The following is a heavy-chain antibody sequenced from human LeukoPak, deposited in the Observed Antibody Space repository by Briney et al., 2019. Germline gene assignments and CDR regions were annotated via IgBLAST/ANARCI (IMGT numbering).Heavy chain of an antibody. D-gene: IGHD6-13*01. V-gene: IGHV3-66*02. Sequence: GGSLRLSCAASGFTVSSNYMSWVRQAPGKGLEWVSVTYSGGSTYYADSVKGRFTISRDNSKNTLYLQMNSLRAEDTAVYYCARAMYSSSRTFDYWGQGTLVTVSS. CDR2: TYSGGST. J-gene: IGHJ4*02. CDR1: GFTVSSNY. CDR3: ARAMYSSSRTFDY.